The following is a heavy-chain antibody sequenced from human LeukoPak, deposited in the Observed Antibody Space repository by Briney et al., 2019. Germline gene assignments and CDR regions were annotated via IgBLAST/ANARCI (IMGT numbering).Heavy chain of an antibody. V-gene: IGHV1-18*03. D-gene: IGHD2-15*01. CDR2: ISAYNGNT. CDR3: ARDRYCSGGSCYSFTSNGWFDP. Sequence: GASVKVSCKASGYTFTSYGISWVRQAPGQGLEWMGWISAYNGNTNYAQKLRGRVTMTTDTSTSTAYMELRNLRSDEMEVYHCARDRYCSGGSCYSFTSNGWFDPWGQGTLVTVSS. CDR1: GYTFTSYG. J-gene: IGHJ5*02.